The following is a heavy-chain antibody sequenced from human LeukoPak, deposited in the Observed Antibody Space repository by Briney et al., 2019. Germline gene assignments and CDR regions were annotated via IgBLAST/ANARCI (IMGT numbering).Heavy chain of an antibody. V-gene: IGHV3-30*03. CDR2: ISHDGSSK. Sequence: GGSLRLSCAGSGFTFSNYAIHWVRQPPGRGLEWVAVISHDGSSKSYADSVKGRFTISRDTSENTLSLVLSSLRLEDTAVYYCAREAFYGSGGYFGYFDYWGQGTLVTVSS. J-gene: IGHJ4*02. CDR3: AREAFYGSGGYFGYFDY. D-gene: IGHD3-10*01. CDR1: GFTFSNYA.